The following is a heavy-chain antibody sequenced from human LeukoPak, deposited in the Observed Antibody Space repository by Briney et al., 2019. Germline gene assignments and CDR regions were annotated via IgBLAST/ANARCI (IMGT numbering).Heavy chain of an antibody. D-gene: IGHD3-16*01. CDR3: AKDKTLRGIDY. J-gene: IGHJ4*02. CDR2: VSSSSSYI. Sequence: PGGSLRLSCAASGFSFSSYSMNWVRQALGKGLEWVSSVSSSSSYISYADSVKGRFTISRDNSKNTLYLQMNSLRAEDTAVYYCAKDKTLRGIDYWGQGTLVTVSS. V-gene: IGHV3-21*01. CDR1: GFSFSSYS.